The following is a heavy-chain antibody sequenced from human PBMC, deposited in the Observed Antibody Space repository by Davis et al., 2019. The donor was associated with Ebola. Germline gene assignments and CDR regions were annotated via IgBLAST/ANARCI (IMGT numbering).Heavy chain of an antibody. CDR2: INPSGGST. CDR3: ARERGADSSGYSPWYFDL. V-gene: IGHV1-46*01. D-gene: IGHD3-22*01. CDR1: GYTFTSYY. Sequence: ASVKVSCKASGYTFTSYYMHWVRQAPGQGLEWMGIINPSGGSTSYAQKFQGRVTMTRDTSTSTVYMELSSLRSEDTAVYYCARERGADSSGYSPWYFDLWGRGTLVTVSS. J-gene: IGHJ2*01.